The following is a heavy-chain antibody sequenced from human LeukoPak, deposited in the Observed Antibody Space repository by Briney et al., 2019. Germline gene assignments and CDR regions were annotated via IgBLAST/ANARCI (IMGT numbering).Heavy chain of an antibody. V-gene: IGHV4-34*01. CDR1: GGSFSGYY. CDR3: ARRTHSNSIAARSMGGLDY. CDR2: INHSGST. D-gene: IGHD6-6*01. Sequence: PSETLSLTCAVYGGSFSGYYWSWIRQPPGKGLEWIGEINHSGSTNYNPSLKSRVTISVDTSKNQFSLKLSSVTAAGTAVYYCARRTHSNSIAARSMGGLDYWGQGTLVTVSS. J-gene: IGHJ4*02.